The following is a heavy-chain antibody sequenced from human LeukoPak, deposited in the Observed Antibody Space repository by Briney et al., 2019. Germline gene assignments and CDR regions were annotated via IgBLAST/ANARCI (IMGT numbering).Heavy chain of an antibody. V-gene: IGHV4-39*07. CDR1: GGSISTSNYY. D-gene: IGHD3-3*01. Sequence: PSETLSLTCTVSGGSISTSNYYWSWIRQPPGKGLEWIGEINHSGSTNYNPSLKSRVTISVDTSKNQFSLKLSSVTAADTAVYYCARDDLFWSGMDVWGKGTTVTVSS. J-gene: IGHJ6*03. CDR3: ARDDLFWSGMDV. CDR2: INHSGST.